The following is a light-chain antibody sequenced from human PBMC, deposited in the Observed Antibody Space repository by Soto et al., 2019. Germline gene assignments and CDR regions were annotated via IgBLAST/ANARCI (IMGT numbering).Light chain of an antibody. J-gene: IGKJ4*01. CDR2: AAS. V-gene: IGKV1-27*01. CDR1: QAINNY. CDR3: QKFNAVPT. Sequence: DIQMTQSPSSLSASVGDRVTITCRASQAINNYLAWYQQKPGKVPTLLISAASTLQSGVSSRFSGSGSGTDFTLNISSLQPEDVATYYCQKFNAVPTFGGGTKVEI.